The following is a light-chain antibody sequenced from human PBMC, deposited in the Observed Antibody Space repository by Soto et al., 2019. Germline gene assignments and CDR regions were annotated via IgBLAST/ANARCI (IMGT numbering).Light chain of an antibody. Sequence: QSALTQPASVSGSAGQALTISCSGTMRNVDAYNLVSWYQQHPGTAPKLIIYEVRNRPSGISSRFSGSRSGNTASLTISGIQPEVEGEYDCSGYTVRSTLVFGGVTKRTV. CDR2: EVR. CDR1: MRNVDAYNL. V-gene: IGLV2-14*01. CDR3: SGYTVRSTLV. J-gene: IGLJ3*02.